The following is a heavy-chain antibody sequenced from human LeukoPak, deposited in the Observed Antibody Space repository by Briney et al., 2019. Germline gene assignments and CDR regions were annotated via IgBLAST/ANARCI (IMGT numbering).Heavy chain of an antibody. D-gene: IGHD6-13*01. CDR1: GYTFTSYG. V-gene: IGHV1-18*01. J-gene: IGHJ6*03. Sequence: GASVKVSCKASGYTFTSYGISWVRQAPGQGLEWMGWISAYNGNTNYAQKLQGRVTMTTDTSTSTAYMELRSLRSDDTAVYYCARSGFNIAAAGTLVYYYYYMDVWGKGTTVTVSS. CDR2: ISAYNGNT. CDR3: ARSGFNIAAAGTLVYYYYYMDV.